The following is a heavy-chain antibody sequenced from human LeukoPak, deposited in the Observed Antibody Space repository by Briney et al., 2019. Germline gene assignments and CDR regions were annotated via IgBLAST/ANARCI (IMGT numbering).Heavy chain of an antibody. Sequence: SETLSLTCSVSGGAIISYYWSWIRQPAGKGPEWIGRIYPTGNTDYNPSLKTRVTMSTDLSKKQFSLRLRSVTAADTAVYYCARLKVYDSTGYSPGYYMDVWGKGTAVTVSS. CDR1: GGAIISYY. V-gene: IGHV4-4*07. J-gene: IGHJ6*03. CDR3: ARLKVYDSTGYSPGYYMDV. CDR2: IYPTGNT. D-gene: IGHD3-22*01.